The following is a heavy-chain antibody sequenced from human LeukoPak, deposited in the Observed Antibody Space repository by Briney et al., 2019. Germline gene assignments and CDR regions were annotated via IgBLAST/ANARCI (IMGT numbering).Heavy chain of an antibody. CDR3: ARLASYYGSGSLVDY. CDR2: IYPGDSDT. CDR1: GYSFTSCW. J-gene: IGHJ4*02. Sequence: GGSLKISCKGSGYSFTSCWIGWVGQMPGKGLEWMGIIYPGDSDTRYSPSFQGQVTISADKSISTAYLQWSSLKASDTAMYYCARLASYYGSGSLVDYWGQGTLVTVSS. V-gene: IGHV5-51*01. D-gene: IGHD3-10*01.